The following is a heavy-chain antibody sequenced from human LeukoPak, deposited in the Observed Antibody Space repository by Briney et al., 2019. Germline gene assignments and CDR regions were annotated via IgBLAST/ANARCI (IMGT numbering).Heavy chain of an antibody. J-gene: IGHJ4*02. CDR1: GFTFTGYY. CDR2: INLNNGGT. CDR3: ARDSATVTTPYFDY. D-gene: IGHD4-17*01. Sequence: ASVKVSCKASGFTFTGYYMNWVRQAPGQGLEWMGWINLNNGGTNYAQKFQGWVTMTRDTYISTAYMELSRLRSDDTAVYYCARDSATVTTPYFDYWGQGSLVTVSS. V-gene: IGHV1-2*04.